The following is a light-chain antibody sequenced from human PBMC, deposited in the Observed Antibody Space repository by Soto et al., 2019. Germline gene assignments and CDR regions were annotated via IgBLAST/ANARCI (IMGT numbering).Light chain of an antibody. CDR1: QTISTY. Sequence: DIHMNQSPSSLAASVLDLVIITCLASQTISTYLNWYQQKPGKANRILIYDASSLLSGVKSRFSGSGSGTDFTLTIRSMQPEDFATYYCKKANSFQINVGKGKRLEIK. J-gene: IGKJ5*01. CDR2: DAS. V-gene: IGKV1-39*01. CDR3: KKANSFQIN.